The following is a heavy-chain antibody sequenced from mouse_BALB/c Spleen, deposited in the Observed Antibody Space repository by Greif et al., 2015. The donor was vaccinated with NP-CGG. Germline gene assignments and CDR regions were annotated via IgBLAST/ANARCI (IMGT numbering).Heavy chain of an antibody. J-gene: IGHJ3*01. Sequence: VQLQQSGAELMKPGASVKISCKATGYTFSSYWIEWVKQRPGHGLEWIGEILPGSGSTNYNEKFKGKATFTADTSSNTAYMQLSGLTSEDSAVYYCARGGDYARFAYWGQGTLVPVSA. D-gene: IGHD1-1*01. CDR2: ILPGSGST. V-gene: IGHV1-9*01. CDR3: ARGGDYARFAY. CDR1: GYTFSSYW.